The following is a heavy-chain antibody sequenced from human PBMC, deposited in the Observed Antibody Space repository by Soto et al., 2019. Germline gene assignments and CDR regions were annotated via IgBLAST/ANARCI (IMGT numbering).Heavy chain of an antibody. CDR2: IYSGGST. CDR1: GFAFISND. V-gene: IGHV3-53*01. CDR3: ATRPLLPGAP. D-gene: IGHD3-22*01. Sequence: EVQLVESGGGLIQPGESLRLSCAASGFAFISNDMNWVRQAPGKGLEWVSLIYSGGSTYYADSVKGRFTISRDNSKNTLYLQMSSLRAEDTAVYYCATRPLLPGAPWGQGTMVTVSS. J-gene: IGHJ3*01.